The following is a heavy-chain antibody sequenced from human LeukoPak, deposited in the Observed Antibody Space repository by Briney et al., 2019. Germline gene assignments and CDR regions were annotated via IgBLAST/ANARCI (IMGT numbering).Heavy chain of an antibody. Sequence: GGSLRLSCATSGFTFTNYAMSWVRQTPGKGLQWVSGISGGGGSTYYADSVKGRFTISRDNSKNTLYLQMNSLRAEDTAVYYCARNTYSSGWYVLFYWGQGTLVTVSS. CDR3: ARNTYSSGWYVLFY. J-gene: IGHJ4*02. CDR1: GFTFTNYA. CDR2: ISGGGGST. D-gene: IGHD6-19*01. V-gene: IGHV3-23*01.